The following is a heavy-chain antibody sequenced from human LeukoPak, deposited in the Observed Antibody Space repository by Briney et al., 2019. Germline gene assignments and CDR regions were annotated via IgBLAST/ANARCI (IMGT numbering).Heavy chain of an antibody. V-gene: IGHV4-59*01. J-gene: IGHJ3*02. Sequence: SETLSLTCTVSGDSISSYYWSWIRQPPGKGLEWIGYIYYIGSTNYNPSLKSRVTVSVDTSKNQFSLKLSSVTAADTAVYYCARDYAFDIWGQGTMVTVSS. CDR2: IYYIGST. CDR3: ARDYAFDI. CDR1: GDSISSYY.